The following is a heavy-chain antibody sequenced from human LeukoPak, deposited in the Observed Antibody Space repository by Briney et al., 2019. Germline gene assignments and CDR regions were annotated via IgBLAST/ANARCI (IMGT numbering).Heavy chain of an antibody. Sequence: PSETLSLTCTVSGGSISSYYWSWIRQAPGKGLEWIGYIYYSGSTNYNPSLKSRVTISVDTSKNQFSLKLSSVTAADTAVYYCARSLRFGELYDYWGQGTLVNVSS. J-gene: IGHJ4*02. CDR2: IYYSGST. CDR3: ARSLRFGELYDY. V-gene: IGHV4-59*08. CDR1: GGSISSYY. D-gene: IGHD3-10*01.